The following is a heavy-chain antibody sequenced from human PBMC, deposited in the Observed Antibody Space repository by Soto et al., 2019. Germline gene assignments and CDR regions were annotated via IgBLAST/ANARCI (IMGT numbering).Heavy chain of an antibody. Sequence: QVQLVESGGGVVQLGRSLRLSCAASGFTFSNFAMYWVRQAPGKGLEWVTVISYDGSHKYYADSVKGRFTISRDNSKNTLYLQMNNLRAEDSAVYFCARDYSYQRAMDVWGQGTTVTVSS. CDR1: GFTFSNFA. J-gene: IGHJ6*02. D-gene: IGHD2-15*01. CDR3: ARDYSYQRAMDV. CDR2: ISYDGSHK. V-gene: IGHV3-30-3*01.